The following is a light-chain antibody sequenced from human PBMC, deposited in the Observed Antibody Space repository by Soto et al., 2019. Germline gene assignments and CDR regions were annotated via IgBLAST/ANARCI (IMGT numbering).Light chain of an antibody. CDR1: QSVSSSY. Sequence: EIVLTQSPGTRSLSPGERATLSCRASQSVSSSYLAWYQQKPGQAPRLLIYGASSRATGIPARFSGSGSGTDFTLTISSLEPEDFAVYYCQQRSNWPVTFGQGTRLEIK. V-gene: IGKV3D-20*02. J-gene: IGKJ5*01. CDR3: QQRSNWPVT. CDR2: GAS.